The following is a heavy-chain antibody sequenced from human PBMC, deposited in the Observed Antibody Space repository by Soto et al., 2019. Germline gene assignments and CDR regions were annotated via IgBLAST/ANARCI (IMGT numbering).Heavy chain of an antibody. J-gene: IGHJ6*02. D-gene: IGHD3-10*01. CDR1: GGSISNYY. Sequence: QVPLQESGPGLVKPSETLSLSCTVSGGSISNYYRSWFRQPPGKGLEWVGYVPDCWGSNYNPSLKRRVAISPDALKKKSLLQLTSVTATDTAVNYCTRPGFGELHGLVEVWGQGTTVTVSS. V-gene: IGHV4-59*12. CDR2: VPDCWGS. CDR3: TRPGFGELHGLVEV.